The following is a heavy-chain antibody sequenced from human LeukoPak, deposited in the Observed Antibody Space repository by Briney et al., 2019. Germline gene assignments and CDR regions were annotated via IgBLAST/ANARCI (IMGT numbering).Heavy chain of an antibody. CDR2: INPNSGGT. CDR3: ARESGYSYGLFHYYGMDV. D-gene: IGHD5-18*01. V-gene: IGHV1-2*06. Sequence: ASVKVSCKASGYTFTGYYMHWVRQAPGQGLEWMGRINPNSGGTNYAQKFQGRVTMTRDTSISTAYMELSRLRSDDTAVYYCARESGYSYGLFHYYGMDVWGQGTTVTVSS. CDR1: GYTFTGYY. J-gene: IGHJ6*02.